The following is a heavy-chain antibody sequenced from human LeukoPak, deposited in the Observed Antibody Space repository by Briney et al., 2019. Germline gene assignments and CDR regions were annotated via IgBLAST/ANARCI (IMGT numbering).Heavy chain of an antibody. Sequence: GGSLRLSCAASGFTFRSYGMHWVRQAPGNGLEWVANIKQVGIEKDYVASVKGRFTISRDNDKNSLSLRMNTLTPDDTAVFHCARPRAQTFSFDSSGSSLASWGPGALVTASS. CDR3: ARPRAQTFSFDSSGSSLAS. CDR2: IKQVGIEK. J-gene: IGHJ5*02. V-gene: IGHV3-7*01. CDR1: GFTFRSYG. D-gene: IGHD3-22*01.